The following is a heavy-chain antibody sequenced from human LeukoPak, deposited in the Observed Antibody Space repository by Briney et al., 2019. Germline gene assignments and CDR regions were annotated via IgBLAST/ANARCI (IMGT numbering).Heavy chain of an antibody. J-gene: IGHJ4*02. CDR1: GFTFRSYE. D-gene: IGHD3-3*01. Sequence: GSLRLSCEDSGFTFRSYEMNWVRQAPGKGLEWIGEINHSGSTNYNPSLKSRVTISVDTSKNQFSLKLSSVTAADTAVYYCARAGPILRFLEWSLLTTFDYWGQGTLVTVSS. V-gene: IGHV4-34*01. CDR3: ARAGPILRFLEWSLLTTFDY. CDR2: INHSGST.